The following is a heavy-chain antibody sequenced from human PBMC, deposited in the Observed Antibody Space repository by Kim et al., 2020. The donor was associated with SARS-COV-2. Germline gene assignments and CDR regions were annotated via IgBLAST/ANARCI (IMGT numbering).Heavy chain of an antibody. V-gene: IGHV3-48*02. CDR3: ARRMALSAMDY. J-gene: IGHJ4*02. CDR1: GFSLKHTG. CDR2: VSEDESHN. D-gene: IGHD2-8*01. Sequence: GGSLRLSCVTSGFSLKHTGIYWVRQAPGKGLEWISYVSEDESHNSYADSVKGRFTVSRDDGKNSVFLQMNSLRDEDTALLYCARRMALSAMDYWGQGTLV.